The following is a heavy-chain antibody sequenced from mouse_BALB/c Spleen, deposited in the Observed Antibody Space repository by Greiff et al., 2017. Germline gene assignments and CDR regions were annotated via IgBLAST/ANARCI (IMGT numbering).Heavy chain of an antibody. V-gene: IGHV1-20*02. Sequence: VQLQQSGPELVKPGASVKISCKASGYSFTGYFMNWVMQSHGKSLEWIGRINPYNGDTFYNQKFKGKATLTVDKSSSTAHMELRSLASEDSAVYYCARSRAPGNFYYFDYWGQGTTLTVSS. CDR3: ARSRAPGNFYYFDY. D-gene: IGHD2-1*01. J-gene: IGHJ2*01. CDR2: INPYNGDT. CDR1: GYSFTGYF.